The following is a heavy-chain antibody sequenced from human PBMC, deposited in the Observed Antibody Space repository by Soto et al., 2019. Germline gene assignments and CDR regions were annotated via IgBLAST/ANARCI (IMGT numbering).Heavy chain of an antibody. V-gene: IGHV3-30*18. CDR2: ISYDGSNK. J-gene: IGHJ4*02. CDR1: GFTFSSYG. Sequence: QVQLVESGGGVVQPGRSLRLSCAASGFTFSSYGMHWVRQAPGKGLEWVAVISYDGSNKYYADSVKGRFTISRDNSKNTLYLQMNSLRAEDTAVYYCAKDYSSGWGGYFDYWGQGTLVTVSS. D-gene: IGHD6-19*01. CDR3: AKDYSSGWGGYFDY.